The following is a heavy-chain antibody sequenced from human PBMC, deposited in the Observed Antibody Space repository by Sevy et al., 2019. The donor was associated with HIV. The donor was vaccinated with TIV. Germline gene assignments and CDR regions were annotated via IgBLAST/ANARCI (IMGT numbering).Heavy chain of an antibody. D-gene: IGHD3-16*02. CDR2: ISGSGGST. J-gene: IGHJ5*02. V-gene: IGHV3-23*01. CDR3: AKAQPGVWGSYRSNWFDP. Sequence: GGSLRLSCAASGFTFSSYAMSWGRQAPGKGLEWVSAISGSGGSTYYADSVKGRFTISRDNSKNTLYLQMNSLRAEDTAVYYCAKAQPGVWGSYRSNWFDPWGQGTLVTVSS. CDR1: GFTFSSYA.